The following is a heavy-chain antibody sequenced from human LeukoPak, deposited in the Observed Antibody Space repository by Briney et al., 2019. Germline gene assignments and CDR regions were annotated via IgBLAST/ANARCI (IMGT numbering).Heavy chain of an antibody. J-gene: IGHJ4*02. CDR1: GFTFSSYS. CDR2: ISSSSSYI. V-gene: IGHV3-21*01. CDR3: ARASRQYSNYGLDDY. D-gene: IGHD4-11*01. Sequence: PGGSLRLSCAASGFTFSSYSMNWVRQAPGKGLEWVSSISSSSSYIYYADSVKGRFTISRDNAKNSLYLQMNSLRAEDTAVYYCARASRQYSNYGLDDYWGQGTLVTVSS.